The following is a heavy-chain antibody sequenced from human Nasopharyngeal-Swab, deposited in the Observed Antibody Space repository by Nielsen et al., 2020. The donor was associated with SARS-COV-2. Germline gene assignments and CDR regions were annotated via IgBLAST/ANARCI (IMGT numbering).Heavy chain of an antibody. J-gene: IGHJ3*02. V-gene: IGHV3-7*01. CDR2: INLYGSQK. CDR1: GFSFSSYW. Sequence: GESLKISCAASGFSFSSYWMSWVRQAPGEGLEWVANINLYGSQKNFVDSVKGRFTISRDNAKNVVYLQMNTMRAEDTAVYYCARVTAYGFDIWGQGTMVTVSS. CDR3: ARVTAYGFDI. D-gene: IGHD3-16*01.